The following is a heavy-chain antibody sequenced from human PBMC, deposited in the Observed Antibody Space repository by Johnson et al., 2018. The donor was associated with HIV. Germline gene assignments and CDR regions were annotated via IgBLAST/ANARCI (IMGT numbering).Heavy chain of an antibody. J-gene: IGHJ3*02. CDR3: ARDRTGGSYPRAFDI. CDR2: IKSDGSSI. CDR1: GFTLRNYW. D-gene: IGHD1-26*01. Sequence: VQLVESGGGLVQPGGSLRLSCAASGFTLRNYWVNWVRQLPGKGLVWVSRIKSDGSSITYADFAKGRFTISRDNAKDTVYLQMTSLRAEDTAVYYCARDRTGGSYPRAFDIWGQGTMVIVSS. V-gene: IGHV3-74*03.